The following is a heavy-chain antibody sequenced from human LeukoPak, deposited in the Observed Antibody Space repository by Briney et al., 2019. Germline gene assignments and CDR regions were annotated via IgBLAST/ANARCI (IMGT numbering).Heavy chain of an antibody. CDR1: GFTFSNYW. CDR2: INGDGTVT. V-gene: IGHV3-74*01. Sequence: GGSLRLSCAVSGFTFSNYWMHWVRQAPGKGLVWVSRINGDGTVTFYADSVKGRLTISRDNAKNTLFLQMNSLRAEDTAVYYCTPGGGRGTLVTVSS. J-gene: IGHJ4*02. D-gene: IGHD3-10*01. CDR3: TPG.